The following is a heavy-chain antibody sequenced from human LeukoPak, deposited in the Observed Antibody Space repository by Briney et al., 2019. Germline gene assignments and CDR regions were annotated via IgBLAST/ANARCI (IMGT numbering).Heavy chain of an antibody. Sequence: GGSLRLSCAASGFTFSSYWMSWVRQAPGKGLEWVAAIRGGGGSTYYADSVKGRFTISRDNSKNTLYLQMNSLRAEDTAVYYCAKDPTYCSSTSCYYYTAYWGQGTLVTVSS. V-gene: IGHV3-23*01. CDR2: IRGGGGST. D-gene: IGHD2-2*01. CDR1: GFTFSSYW. J-gene: IGHJ4*02. CDR3: AKDPTYCSSTSCYYYTAY.